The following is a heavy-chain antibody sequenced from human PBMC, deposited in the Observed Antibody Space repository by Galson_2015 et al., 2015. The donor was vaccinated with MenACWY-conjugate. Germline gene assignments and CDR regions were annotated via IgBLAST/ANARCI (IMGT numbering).Heavy chain of an antibody. V-gene: IGHV3-48*03. Sequence: LSLSWTDSAFPFSSFEMYWVRPAPGTGLAWDSYISSSGTTIYYSDSVKGRFTISRENAKNSLYLQMNSLRAEDTAVYYCARLAVPGLNWGQGTLVTVSS. D-gene: IGHD6-19*01. CDR3: ARLAVPGLN. CDR2: ISSSGTTI. CDR1: AFPFSSFE. J-gene: IGHJ4*02.